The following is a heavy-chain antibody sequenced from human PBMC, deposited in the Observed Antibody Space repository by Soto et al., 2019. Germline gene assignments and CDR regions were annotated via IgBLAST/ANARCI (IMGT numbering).Heavy chain of an antibody. D-gene: IGHD3-10*01. CDR2: ISGSGGST. V-gene: IGHV3-23*01. J-gene: IGHJ4*02. CDR1: GFTFSSYA. CDR3: AKTVLPGTVVGGVIGRVGY. Sequence: GSLRLSCAASGFTFSSYAMSWVRQAPGKGLEWVSAISGSGGSTYYADSVKGRFTISRDNSKNTLYLQMNSLRAEDTAVYYCAKTVLPGTVVGGVIGRVGYCGQGTVVAVSS.